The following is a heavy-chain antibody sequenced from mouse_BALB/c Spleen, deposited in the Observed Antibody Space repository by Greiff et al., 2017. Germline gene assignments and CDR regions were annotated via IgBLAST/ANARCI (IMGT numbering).Heavy chain of an antibody. CDR1: GFTFSSYA. Sequence: EVQVVESGGGLVKPGGSLKLSCAASGFTFSSYAMSWVRQTPEKRLEWVASISSGGSTYYPDSVKGRFTISRDNARNILYLQMSSLRSEDTAMYYCARNRYDVMDYWGQGTSVTVSS. CDR2: ISSGGST. CDR3: ARNRYDVMDY. D-gene: IGHD2-14*01. J-gene: IGHJ4*01. V-gene: IGHV5-6-5*01.